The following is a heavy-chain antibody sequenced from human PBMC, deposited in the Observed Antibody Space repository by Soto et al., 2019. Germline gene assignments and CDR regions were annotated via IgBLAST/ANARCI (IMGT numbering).Heavy chain of an antibody. J-gene: IGHJ5*02. V-gene: IGHV4-39*01. CDR3: ARLRLVVAGTVNWFDP. D-gene: IGHD6-19*01. Sequence: TVADGTIGIISYCWSWIRPPPGKGLEWIGSIYYSGSTYYNPSLKSRVTISVDTSKNQFSLKLSSVTAADTAVYYCARLRLVVAGTVNWFDPWGQGTLVTVSS. CDR1: DGTIGIISYC. CDR2: IYYSGST.